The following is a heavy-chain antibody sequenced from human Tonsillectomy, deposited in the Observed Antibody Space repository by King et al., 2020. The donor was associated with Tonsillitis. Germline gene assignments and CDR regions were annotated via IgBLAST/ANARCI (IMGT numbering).Heavy chain of an antibody. CDR3: ARSAKYSSSWYYF. D-gene: IGHD6-13*01. Sequence: QLVQSGPEVTKPGASVKVSCKASGYTFTDYYIHWVRQAPGQGLEGMGWINPDSGDTNYAQKFQGRVIMTRDTSIITAYMELSSLRSDDTAVYYCARSAKYSSSWYYFWGQGALVTVSS. CDR1: GYTFTDYY. V-gene: IGHV1-2*02. CDR2: INPDSGDT. J-gene: IGHJ4*02.